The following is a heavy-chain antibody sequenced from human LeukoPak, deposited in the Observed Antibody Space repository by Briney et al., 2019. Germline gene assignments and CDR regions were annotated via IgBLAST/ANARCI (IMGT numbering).Heavy chain of an antibody. CDR2: INHSGST. J-gene: IGHJ6*02. Sequence: SETLSLTCAVYGGSFSGYYWSWIRQPPGKGLEWIGEINHSGSTNYNPSLKSRVTISVDTSKNQFSLKLSSVTAADTAVYYCASRGDSYYYYGMDVWGQGTTVTVSS. CDR1: GGSFSGYY. CDR3: ASRGDSYYYYGMDV. D-gene: IGHD7-27*01. V-gene: IGHV4-34*01.